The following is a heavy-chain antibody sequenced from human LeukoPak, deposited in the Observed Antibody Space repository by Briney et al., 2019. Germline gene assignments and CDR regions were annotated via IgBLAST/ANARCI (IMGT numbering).Heavy chain of an antibody. CDR3: ASPSPGGPAAGLFDY. CDR1: GFIVNSNY. J-gene: IGHJ4*02. D-gene: IGHD6-13*01. CDR2: VYTVGDT. V-gene: IGHV3-53*04. Sequence: GGSLRLSCAVSGFIVNSNYMSWVRQAPGKGLEWVSVVYTVGDTYYADSVKGRFTISRHTSKTTLYLQMNSLKAEDTAVYYCASPSPGGPAAGLFDYWGQGTLVTVPS.